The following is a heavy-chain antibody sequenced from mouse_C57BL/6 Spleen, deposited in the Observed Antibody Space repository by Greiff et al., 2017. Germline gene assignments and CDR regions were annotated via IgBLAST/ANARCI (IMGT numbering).Heavy chain of an antibody. V-gene: IGHV1-69*01. Sequence: VQLQQPGAELVMPGASVKLSCKASGYTFTSYWMHWVKQRPGQGLEWIGEIDPSDSYTNYNQKFKGKSTLTVDKSSSTAYMQLSRLTSEDSAVYYCASSGSNYVGYAMDYWGQGTSVTVSS. D-gene: IGHD2-5*01. J-gene: IGHJ4*01. CDR1: GYTFTSYW. CDR3: ASSGSNYVGYAMDY. CDR2: IDPSDSYT.